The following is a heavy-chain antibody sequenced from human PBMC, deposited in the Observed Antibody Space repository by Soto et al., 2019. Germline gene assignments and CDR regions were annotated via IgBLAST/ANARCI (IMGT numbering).Heavy chain of an antibody. D-gene: IGHD3-3*01. CDR2: IKHSGST. V-gene: IGHV4-34*01. J-gene: IGHJ6*02. Sequence: PSETLSLTCAVYDGSFTGFHWTWIRRPPGKGLEWIGEIKHSGSTNYNPSLTRRVTISVDTSKNQFSLKLNSVTAADTAVYYCARGVPFGHYSMDVWGQETTVTVSS. CDR1: DGSFTGFH. CDR3: ARGVPFGHYSMDV.